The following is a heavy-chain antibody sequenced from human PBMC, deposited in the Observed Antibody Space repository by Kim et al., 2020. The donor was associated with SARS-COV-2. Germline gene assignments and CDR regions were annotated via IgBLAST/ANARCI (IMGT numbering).Heavy chain of an antibody. CDR2: ISAYNGNT. J-gene: IGHJ3*02. CDR1: GYTFTSYG. V-gene: IGHV1-18*01. CDR3: ARDRNDFWSGYYIAFDI. D-gene: IGHD3-3*01. Sequence: ASVKVSCKASGYTFTSYGISWVRQAPGQGLEWMGWISAYNGNTNYAQKLQGRVTMTTDTSTSTAYMELRSLRSDDTPVYYCARDRNDFWSGYYIAFDIWGQGTMVTVSS.